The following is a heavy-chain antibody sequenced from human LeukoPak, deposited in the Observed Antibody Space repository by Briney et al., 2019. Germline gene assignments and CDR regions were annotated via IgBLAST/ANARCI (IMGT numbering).Heavy chain of an antibody. CDR3: ARGGKYYGDYWYFDL. D-gene: IGHD4-17*01. J-gene: IGHJ2*01. CDR2: IYYSGGT. CDR1: GGSISSYY. Sequence: SETLSLTCTVSGGSISSYYWSWIRQPPGKGLEWMGYIYYSGGTNYNPPLKSRVTISVDTSKNQFSLKLSSVTAADTAVYYCARGGKYYGDYWYFDLWGRGTLVTVSS. V-gene: IGHV4-59*01.